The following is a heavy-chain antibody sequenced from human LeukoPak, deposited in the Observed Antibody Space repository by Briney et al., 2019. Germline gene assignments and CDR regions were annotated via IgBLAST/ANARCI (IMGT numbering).Heavy chain of an antibody. J-gene: IGHJ4*02. V-gene: IGHV3-53*01. Sequence: GSLRLSCAASVFTVITNDMTWVRQAPGKGLEWVSDLYSDGNTKYADSVQGRFPISRDNSKNTLYLEMNSLSPDDTAVYYCARGVEPLAANTLAYWGQGTLVTVSS. CDR3: ARGVEPLAANTLAY. CDR2: LYSDGNT. D-gene: IGHD1-14*01. CDR1: VFTVITND.